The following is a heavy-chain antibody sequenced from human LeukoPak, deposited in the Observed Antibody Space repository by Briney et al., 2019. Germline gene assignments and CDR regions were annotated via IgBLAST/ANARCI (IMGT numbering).Heavy chain of an antibody. CDR1: GFTFSSYA. CDR3: ARDKTLGWFDP. V-gene: IGHV3-30-3*01. D-gene: IGHD2/OR15-2a*01. Sequence: GSLRLSCAASGFTFSSYAMHWVRQAPGKGLEWVAVISYDGSNKYYADSVKGRFTISRDNSKNTLYLQMNSLRAEDTAVYYCARDKTLGWFDPWGQGTLVTVSS. CDR2: ISYDGSNK. J-gene: IGHJ5*02.